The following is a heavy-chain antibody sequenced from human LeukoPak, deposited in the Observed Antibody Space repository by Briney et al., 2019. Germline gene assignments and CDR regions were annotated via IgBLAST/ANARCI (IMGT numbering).Heavy chain of an antibody. J-gene: IGHJ3*01. CDR2: INPSGGST. Sequence: ASVKVSCKASGYTFTSYYMHWVRQAPGQGLEWMGIINPSGGSTSYAQKFQGRVTMTRDTPTSTVYMELSSLRSEDTAVYYCARECSTRWVDAFDFWGQGKWSPSLQ. CDR1: GYTFTSYY. CDR3: ARECSTRWVDAFDF. V-gene: IGHV1-46*01. D-gene: IGHD2-2*01.